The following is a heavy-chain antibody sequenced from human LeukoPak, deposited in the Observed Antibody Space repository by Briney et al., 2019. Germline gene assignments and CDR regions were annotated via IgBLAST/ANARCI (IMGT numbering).Heavy chain of an antibody. CDR3: ARGHSSSWYRALNWFDP. CDR1: GGSISSGDYY. CDR2: IYYSGST. V-gene: IGHV4-30-4*08. J-gene: IGHJ5*02. Sequence: PSETLSLTCTVSGGSISSGDYYWSWIRQPPGKGLEWIGYIYYSGSTYYNPSLKSRVTISVDTSKNQFSLKLSSVTAADTAVYYCARGHSSSWYRALNWFDPWGQGTLVTVSS. D-gene: IGHD6-13*01.